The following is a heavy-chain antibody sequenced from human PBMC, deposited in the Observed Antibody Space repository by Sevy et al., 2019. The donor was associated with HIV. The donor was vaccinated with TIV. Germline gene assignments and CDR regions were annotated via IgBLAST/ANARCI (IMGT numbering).Heavy chain of an antibody. CDR1: GFTFSSYW. CDR3: ARETMVRGVIIGVYYYYGMDV. CDR2: IKQDGSEK. Sequence: GGSLRLSCAASGFTFSSYWMSWVRQAPGKGLEWVANIKQDGSEKYYVDSVKGRFTVSRDKAKNSLYLQMNSLRAEDTAVYYCARETMVRGVIIGVYYYYGMDVWGQGTTVTVSS. V-gene: IGHV3-7*01. J-gene: IGHJ6*02. D-gene: IGHD3-10*01.